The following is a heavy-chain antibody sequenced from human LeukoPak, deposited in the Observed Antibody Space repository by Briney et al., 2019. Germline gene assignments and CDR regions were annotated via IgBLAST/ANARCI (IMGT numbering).Heavy chain of an antibody. D-gene: IGHD2-21*01. J-gene: IGHJ2*01. CDR1: GDSVNSGSYY. V-gene: IGHV4-61*01. CDR3: ARGEPAYWYFDL. CDR2: IYYSGST. Sequence: SETLSLTCTVSGDSVNSGSYYWIWSRQPPGKGLEWIGYIYYSGSTNYNPSLKSRVTISVDTSKNQFSLKLSSVTAADTAVYYCARGEPAYWYFDLWGRGTLVAVSS.